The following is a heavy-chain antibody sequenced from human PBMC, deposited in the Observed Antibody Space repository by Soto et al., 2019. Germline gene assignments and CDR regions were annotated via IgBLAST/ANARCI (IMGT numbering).Heavy chain of an antibody. CDR1: GYSFTSYW. V-gene: IGHV5-10-1*01. CDR2: IDPSDSYT. J-gene: IGHJ6*02. CDR3: ARHGKSKYYYYYYGMDV. Sequence: GESLKISCTGSGYSFTSYWISWVRQMPGKGLEWMGRIDPSDSYTNYSPSFQGHVTISADKSISTAYLQWSSLKASDTAMYYRARHGKSKYYYYYYGMDVWAKGPRSPSP.